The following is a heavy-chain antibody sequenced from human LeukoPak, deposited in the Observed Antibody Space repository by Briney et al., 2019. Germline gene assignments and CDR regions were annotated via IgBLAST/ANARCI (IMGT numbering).Heavy chain of an antibody. CDR3: ATDQRYAFDY. Sequence: GGSLRLSCATSGFSFTDYPMNWVSQAPGKGLEWISNIRTTAEGAKYAYYADSVKGRVTISRDDGKNTLYLHMNSLRDDDTAVYYCATDQRYAFDYWGQGTLVTVSS. CDR2: IRTTAEGAKYA. D-gene: IGHD3-9*01. V-gene: IGHV3-48*02. J-gene: IGHJ4*02. CDR1: GFSFTDYP.